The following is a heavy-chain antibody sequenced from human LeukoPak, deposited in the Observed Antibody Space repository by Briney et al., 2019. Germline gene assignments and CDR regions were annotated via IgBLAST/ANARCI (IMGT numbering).Heavy chain of an antibody. Sequence: SSSSSYIYYADSVKGRFTISRDNAKNSLYLQMNSLRAEDTAVYYCARDFMVRGFVGFDPWGQGTLVAVSS. D-gene: IGHD3-10*01. J-gene: IGHJ5*02. V-gene: IGHV3-21*01. CDR3: ARDFMVRGFVGFDP. CDR2: SSSSSYI.